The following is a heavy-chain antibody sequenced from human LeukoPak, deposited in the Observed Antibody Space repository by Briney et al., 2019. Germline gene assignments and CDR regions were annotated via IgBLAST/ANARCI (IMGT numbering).Heavy chain of an antibody. CDR1: GDSISSYSYY. CDR3: ARESGDTRTVNSFDF. D-gene: IGHD2-21*01. CDR2: ILFRGAT. J-gene: IGHJ4*01. Sequence: SLETLSLTCTVSGDSISSYSYYWAWIRQPPGKGLECIGSILFRGATYYNPSLKPRIIMSVDTSQNHFSLKLTSVTAADTAVYFCARESGDTRTVNSFDFWGRGTLITVSS. V-gene: IGHV4-39*07.